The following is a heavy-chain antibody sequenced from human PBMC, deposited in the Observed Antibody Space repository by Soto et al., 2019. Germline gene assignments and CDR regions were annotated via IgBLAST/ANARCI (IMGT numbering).Heavy chain of an antibody. V-gene: IGHV3-23*01. D-gene: IGHD3-3*01. CDR3: AKAGAWNDDASYDFWSGYYPTYFDY. CDR1: GFTFSSYA. J-gene: IGHJ4*02. Sequence: EVQLLESGGGLVQPGGSLRLSCAASGFTFSSYAMSWVRQAPGKGLEWVSAISGSGGSTYYADSVKGRFTISRDNSKNTLYLQMNSLRAEDTAVYYCAKAGAWNDDASYDFWSGYYPTYFDYWGQGTLVTVSS. CDR2: ISGSGGST.